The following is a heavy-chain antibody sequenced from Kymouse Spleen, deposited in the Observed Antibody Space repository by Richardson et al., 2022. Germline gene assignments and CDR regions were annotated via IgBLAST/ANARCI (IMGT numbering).Heavy chain of an antibody. Sequence: EVQLVESGGGLVQPGGSLRLSCAASGFTFSSYDMHWVRQATGKGLEWVSAIGTAGDTYYPGSVKGRFTISRENAKNSLYLQMNSLRAGDTAVYYCAREGIGSYGMDVWGQGTTVTVSS. CDR3: AREGIGSYGMDV. V-gene: IGHV3-13*01. D-gene: IGHD6-13*01,IGHD6-19*01,IGHD6-25*01. CDR2: IGTAGDT. CDR1: GFTFSSYD. J-gene: IGHJ6*02.